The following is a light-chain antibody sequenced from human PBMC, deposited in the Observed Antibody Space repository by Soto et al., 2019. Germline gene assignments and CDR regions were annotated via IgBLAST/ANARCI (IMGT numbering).Light chain of an antibody. Sequence: EIVLTQSPATLSLSPGERATLSCRASQSVRRYLAWYQQKPGQAPRLLISDASNRATGIPARFSGSGSGTDFTLNISSLEPEDFAVYYWQQRSNWGMYTFGQGTKLEIK. J-gene: IGKJ2*01. V-gene: IGKV3-11*01. CDR3: QQRSNWGMYT. CDR2: DAS. CDR1: QSVRRY.